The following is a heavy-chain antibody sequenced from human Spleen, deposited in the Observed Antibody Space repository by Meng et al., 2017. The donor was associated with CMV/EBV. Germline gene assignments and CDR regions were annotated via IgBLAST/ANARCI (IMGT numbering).Heavy chain of an antibody. J-gene: IGHJ4*02. CDR2: MWYDGSNE. D-gene: IGHD3-10*01. Sequence: AASGFSFSNSAMHWVRQAPGKGLQWVARMWYDGSNEYYADSVQGRFTITRDNYNNTLYLQMNSLRAEDTAVYYCARARNYGSGSYYDAGHGVYDYWGQGTLVTVSS. V-gene: IGHV3-33*01. CDR1: GFSFSNSA. CDR3: ARARNYGSGSYYDAGHGVYDY.